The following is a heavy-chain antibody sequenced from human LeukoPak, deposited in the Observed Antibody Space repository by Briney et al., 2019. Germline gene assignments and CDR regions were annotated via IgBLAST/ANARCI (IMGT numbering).Heavy chain of an antibody. J-gene: IGHJ4*02. CDR2: IKQDGSEK. CDR1: GFTFSDYY. V-gene: IGHV3-7*01. D-gene: IGHD6-19*01. Sequence: PGGSLRLSCAASGFTFSDYYMSWVRQAPGKGLEWVANIKQDGSEKNYVDSVKGRFTISRDNAKNSLYLQMNSLKAEDTAVYYCARDLNSGWRPVDYWGQGTLVTVSS. CDR3: ARDLNSGWRPVDY.